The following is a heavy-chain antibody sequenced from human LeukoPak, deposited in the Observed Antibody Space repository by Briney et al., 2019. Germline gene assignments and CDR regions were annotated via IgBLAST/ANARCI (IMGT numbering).Heavy chain of an antibody. J-gene: IGHJ4*02. CDR1: GYTFSDHY. Sequence: SGGSLRLSCAVSGYTFSDHYIDWVRQAPGKGLEWVANIKEDGTETYYVDSVKGRFTISRDNAKNSLYLQMNSLRVEDTAVYYCAKEGRSLQTYWGQGTLVTVSS. D-gene: IGHD5-24*01. V-gene: IGHV3-7*03. CDR2: IKEDGTET. CDR3: AKEGRSLQTY.